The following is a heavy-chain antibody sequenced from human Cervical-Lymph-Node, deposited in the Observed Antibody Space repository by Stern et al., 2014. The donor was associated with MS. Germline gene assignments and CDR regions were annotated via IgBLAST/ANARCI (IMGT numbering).Heavy chain of an antibody. CDR3: ATSTGYFLLEYYFDY. V-gene: IGHV5-51*01. D-gene: IGHD6-19*01. Sequence: VQLVQSAAEVKKPGESLKISCQGSGYSFISSWIGWVRQMPGKGLEWMAIIYPGDSDTRYNPSFQGQVTISADRSVNTAYLQWGSLKASDTAMYYCATSTGYFLLEYYFDYWGQGPLVTVSS. J-gene: IGHJ4*02. CDR2: IYPGDSDT. CDR1: GYSFISSW.